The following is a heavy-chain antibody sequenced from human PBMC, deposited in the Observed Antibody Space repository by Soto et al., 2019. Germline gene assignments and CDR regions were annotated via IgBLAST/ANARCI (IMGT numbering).Heavy chain of an antibody. D-gene: IGHD6-13*01. CDR3: AREVKQQLVGYYYYYGMDV. CDR2: ISSSSSTI. V-gene: IGHV3-48*01. Sequence: PGGSLRLSCAASGFTFSSYSMNWVRQAPGKGLEWVSYISSSSSTIYYADSVKGRFTISRDNAKNSLYLQMNSLRAEDTAVYYCAREVKQQLVGYYYYYGMDVWGQGTTVTVSS. J-gene: IGHJ6*02. CDR1: GFTFSSYS.